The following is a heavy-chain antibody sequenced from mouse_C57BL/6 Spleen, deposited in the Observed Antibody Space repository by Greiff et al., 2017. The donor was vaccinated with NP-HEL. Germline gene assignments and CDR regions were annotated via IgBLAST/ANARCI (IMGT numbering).Heavy chain of an antibody. Sequence: QVQLQQPGAELVRPGTSVKLSCKASGYTFTSYWMHWVKQRPGQGLEWIGVIDPSDSYTNYNQKFKGKATLTVDTSSSTAYMQLSSLTSEDSAVYYCARIPHYYGSSYPAWFAYWGQGTLVTVSA. V-gene: IGHV1-59*01. CDR2: IDPSDSYT. CDR1: GYTFTSYW. J-gene: IGHJ3*01. CDR3: ARIPHYYGSSYPAWFAY. D-gene: IGHD1-1*01.